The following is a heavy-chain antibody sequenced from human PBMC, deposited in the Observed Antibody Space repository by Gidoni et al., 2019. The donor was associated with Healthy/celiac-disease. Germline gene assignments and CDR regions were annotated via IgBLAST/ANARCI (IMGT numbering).Heavy chain of an antibody. Sequence: EVQLVGSGGGLVKPGRPLGLACTASVSTFGDYAMSWFRQAPGKGLEWVGFIRSKAYGGTTEYAASVKGRFTISRDDSKSIAYLQMNSLKTEDTAVYYCTSGIAVGDAFDIWGQGTMVTVSS. CDR1: VSTFGDYA. CDR2: IRSKAYGGTT. J-gene: IGHJ3*02. CDR3: TSGIAVGDAFDI. V-gene: IGHV3-49*05. D-gene: IGHD6-19*01.